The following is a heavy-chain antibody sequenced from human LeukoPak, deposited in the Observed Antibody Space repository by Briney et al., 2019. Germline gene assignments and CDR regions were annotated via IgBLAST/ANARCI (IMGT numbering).Heavy chain of an antibody. J-gene: IGHJ6*02. CDR3: ARAGGSDYYGMDV. Sequence: PSETLSLTCTVSGGSISSSSYYWGWIRQPPGKGLKWIGSIYYSGSTYYNPSLKSRVTISVDTSKNQFSLKLSSVTAADTAVYYCARAGGSDYYGMDVWGQGTTVTVSS. D-gene: IGHD3-16*01. V-gene: IGHV4-39*07. CDR2: IYYSGST. CDR1: GGSISSSSYY.